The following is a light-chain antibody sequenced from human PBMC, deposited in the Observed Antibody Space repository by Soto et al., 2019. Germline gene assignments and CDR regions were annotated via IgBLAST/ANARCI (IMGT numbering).Light chain of an antibody. CDR2: SAS. Sequence: DIQVTQSPSSLSASVGDRVTITCRASQTIGTFLNWYQQKPGKAPNLLISSASTLQSGVPSRFIGSGSGTDFALTISSLQSEDLATYYCQLSYISWTFGQGTRWISN. J-gene: IGKJ1*01. CDR3: QLSYISWT. CDR1: QTIGTF. V-gene: IGKV1-39*01.